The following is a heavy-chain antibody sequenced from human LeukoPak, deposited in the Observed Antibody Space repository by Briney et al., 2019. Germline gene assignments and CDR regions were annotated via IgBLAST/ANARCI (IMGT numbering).Heavy chain of an antibody. CDR1: GDSINKYF. CDR2: IYYGGSP. J-gene: IGHJ5*01. V-gene: IGHV4-59*08. D-gene: IGHD5-12*01. CDR3: ARFRDIVPTIFDS. Sequence: PSETLPLTCTVSGDSINKYFWNWIRQPPGKGLEWVGYIYYGGSPNYNPSLKSRVTISLDTSKNQFSLKLKSMTAADTAVYYCARFRDIVPTIFDSWGQGTLVTVSS.